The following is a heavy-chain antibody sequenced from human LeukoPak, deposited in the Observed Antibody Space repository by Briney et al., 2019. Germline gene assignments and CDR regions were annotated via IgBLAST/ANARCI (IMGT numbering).Heavy chain of an antibody. V-gene: IGHV1-69*04. CDR3: ARSPESYYYDSSGYYNKRYFDY. CDR2: IIPILGIA. J-gene: IGHJ4*02. Sequence: ASVKVSCKASGGTFSSYAISWVRQAPGQGLEWMGRIIPILGIANYAQKFQGRVTTTADKSTSTAYMELSSLRSEDTAVYYCARSPESYYYDSSGYYNKRYFDYWGQGTLVTVSS. CDR1: GGTFSSYA. D-gene: IGHD3-22*01.